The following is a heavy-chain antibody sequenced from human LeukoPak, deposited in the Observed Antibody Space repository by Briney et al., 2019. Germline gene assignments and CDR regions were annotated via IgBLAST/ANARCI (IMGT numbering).Heavy chain of an antibody. D-gene: IGHD3-10*01. V-gene: IGHV1-69*13. J-gene: IGHJ6*02. CDR2: IIPIFGTA. Sequence: SVKVSCKASGGTFSSYAISWVRQAPGQGLEWMGGIIPIFGTANYAQKFQGRVTITADESTSTAYMELSSLRSEDTAVYYCARDVLLWFRELVDRDYGMDVWGQGTTVTVSS. CDR3: ARDVLLWFRELVDRDYGMDV. CDR1: GGTFSSYA.